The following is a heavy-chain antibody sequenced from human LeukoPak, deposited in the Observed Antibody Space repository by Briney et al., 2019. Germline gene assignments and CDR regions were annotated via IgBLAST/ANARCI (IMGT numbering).Heavy chain of an antibody. D-gene: IGHD3-9*01. J-gene: IGHJ4*02. V-gene: IGHV3-48*01. CDR3: ARNPRLFDILTGYYTPGYYFDY. CDR2: ISSSSSTI. CDR1: GFTFSIYS. Sequence: PGGSLRLSCAASGFTFSIYSMNWVRQAPGKALEWVSYISSSSSTIYYADSVKGRFTISRDDAKNSLYLQMNSLRAEDTAVYYCARNPRLFDILTGYYTPGYYFDYWGQGTLVAVSS.